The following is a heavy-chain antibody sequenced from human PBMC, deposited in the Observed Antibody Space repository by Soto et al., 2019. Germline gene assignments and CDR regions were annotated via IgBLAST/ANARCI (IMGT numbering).Heavy chain of an antibody. CDR2: IRSKAYGGTT. CDR1: GFTFGDYA. J-gene: IGHJ6*02. V-gene: IGHV3-49*03. Sequence: GGSLRLSCTASGFTFGDYAMSWFRQAPGKGLEWVGFIRSKAYGGTTEYAASVKGRFTISRDDSKSIAYLQMNSLKTEDTAVYYCTRDFPYYYDSRGYPGGMAVWGQGTTVTVSS. D-gene: IGHD3-22*01. CDR3: TRDFPYYYDSRGYPGGMAV.